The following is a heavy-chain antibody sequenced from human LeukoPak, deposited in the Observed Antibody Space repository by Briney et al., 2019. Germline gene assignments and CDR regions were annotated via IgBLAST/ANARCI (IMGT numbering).Heavy chain of an antibody. D-gene: IGHD6-6*01. J-gene: IGHJ4*02. CDR3: ETLISIAACPGAFDY. Sequence: QPAVSLRLSCAASGFTFSSYSRNWVRQAPGNGLEWVSYISSSSSTISYADSVKVRFTTSRDNATNSLYLQMNSLRADDTAVYDCETLISIAACPGAFDYWGQGTLVTVSS. CDR2: ISSSSSTI. V-gene: IGHV3-48*01. CDR1: GFTFSSYS.